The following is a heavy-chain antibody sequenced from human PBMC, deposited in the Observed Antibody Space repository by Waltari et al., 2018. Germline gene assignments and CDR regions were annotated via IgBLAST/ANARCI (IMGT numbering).Heavy chain of an antibody. CDR1: GYSISSGYY. CDR2: IYHSGST. Sequence: QVQLQESGPGLVKPSETLSLTCAVTGYSISSGYYWGWIRQPPGKGLEWIGSIYHSGSTYYNPSLKSRVTISVDTSKNQFSLKLSSVTAADTAVYYCARAIQKRLVGPLYNWFDPWGQGTLVTVSS. CDR3: ARAIQKRLVGPLYNWFDP. V-gene: IGHV4-38-2*01. J-gene: IGHJ5*02.